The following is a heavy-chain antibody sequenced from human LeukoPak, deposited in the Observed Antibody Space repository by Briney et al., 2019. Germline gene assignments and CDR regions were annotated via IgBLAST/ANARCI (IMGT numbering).Heavy chain of an antibody. D-gene: IGHD2-8*01. CDR2: ISGSGGST. V-gene: IGHV3-23*01. CDR1: GFTFSSYA. CDR3: AKSNGHCTNGVCYKEFDY. Sequence: GGSLRLSCAASGFTFSSYAMSWVRQAPGKGLEWVSAISGSGGSTYYADSVKGRFTISRDNSKNTLYLQMNSLRAEDTAVYYCAKSNGHCTNGVCYKEFDYWGQGTLVTVSS. J-gene: IGHJ4*02.